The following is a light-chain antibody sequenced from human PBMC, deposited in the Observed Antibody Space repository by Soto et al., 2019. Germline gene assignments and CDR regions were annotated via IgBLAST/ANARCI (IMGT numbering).Light chain of an antibody. Sequence: DIQMTQSPSSLSASVGDRVTITCQASQDISNYLNWYQQKPGKAPKLLIYDASNLETGVPSRFSGSGSGTDFTFTISSLQPEDIATYYCQPYDNLPLFGGGTKVAIK. J-gene: IGKJ4*01. CDR2: DAS. CDR3: QPYDNLPL. V-gene: IGKV1-33*01. CDR1: QDISNY.